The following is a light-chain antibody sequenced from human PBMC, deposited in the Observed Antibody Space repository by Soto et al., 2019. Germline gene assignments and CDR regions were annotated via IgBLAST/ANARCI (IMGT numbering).Light chain of an antibody. CDR3: QQYYSTPPYA. CDR2: WAS. J-gene: IGKJ2*01. V-gene: IGKV4-1*01. Sequence: DIVMTQSPDSLAVSLGERATINCKSSQSVLYSSNNKNYLAWYQQKPGQPPKLLIYWASTRESGVPDRFSGSVSGTDFTLTISSLQAEDVAVYYYQQYYSTPPYAFGQGTKLEIK. CDR1: QSVLYSSNNKNY.